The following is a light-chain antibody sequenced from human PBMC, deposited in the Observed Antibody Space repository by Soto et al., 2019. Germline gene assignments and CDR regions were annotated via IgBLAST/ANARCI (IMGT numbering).Light chain of an antibody. J-gene: IGKJ2*01. Sequence: EIVLTQSPGTLSLSPGDRATLSCRASQSVSRDYLTWCQHKPGRAPRVLVYGSSRRATGIPDRFSGSGSGTDFTLTISRLEPEDFAVYYWQHWSGSLGYTFGPGTKLEI. V-gene: IGKV3-20*01. CDR3: QHWSGSLGYT. CDR2: GSS. CDR1: QSVSRDY.